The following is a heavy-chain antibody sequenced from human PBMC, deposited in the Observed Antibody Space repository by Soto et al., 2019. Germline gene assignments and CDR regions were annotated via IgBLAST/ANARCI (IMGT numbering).Heavy chain of an antibody. D-gene: IGHD2-21*02. CDR3: ATLVTATAEYFQH. V-gene: IGHV1-69*06. CDR2: IIPIFGTA. J-gene: IGHJ1*01. Sequence: ASVKVSCKASGGTFSSYAISWVRQAPGQGLEWMGGIIPIFGTANYAQKFQGRVTITADKSTSTAYMELSSLRSEDTAVYYCATLVTATAEYFQHWGQGTLVTVSS. CDR1: GGTFSSYA.